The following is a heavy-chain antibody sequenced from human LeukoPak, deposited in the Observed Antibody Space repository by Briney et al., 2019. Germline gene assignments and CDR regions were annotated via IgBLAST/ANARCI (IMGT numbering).Heavy chain of an antibody. CDR3: VRQRGVRGWYFDL. J-gene: IGHJ2*01. D-gene: IGHD3-10*01. V-gene: IGHV4-59*08. CDR1: GGSFSGYY. Sequence: SETLSLTCAVYGGSFSGYYWSWIRQPPGKGLEWIGYIYYSGSTNYNPSLKSRVTISVDTSKNQFSLKLSSVTAADTAVYYCVRQRGVRGWYFDLWGRGTLVTVSS. CDR2: IYYSGST.